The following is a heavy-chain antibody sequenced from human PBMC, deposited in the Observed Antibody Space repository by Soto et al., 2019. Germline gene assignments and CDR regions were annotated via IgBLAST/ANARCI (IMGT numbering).Heavy chain of an antibody. Sequence: GGSLRLSCAASGFTVSSNYMSWVRQAPGKGLEWVSVIYSGGSTYYADSVKGRFTISRDNSKNTLYLQMNSLRAEDTAVYYCARVLAADYYGMDVWGQGTTVTSP. J-gene: IGHJ6*02. CDR3: ARVLAADYYGMDV. D-gene: IGHD6-13*01. V-gene: IGHV3-53*01. CDR2: IYSGGST. CDR1: GFTVSSNY.